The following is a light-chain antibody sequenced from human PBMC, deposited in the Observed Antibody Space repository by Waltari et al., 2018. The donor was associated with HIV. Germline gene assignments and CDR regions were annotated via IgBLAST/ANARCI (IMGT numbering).Light chain of an antibody. CDR2: GAS. V-gene: IGKV3-20*01. Sequence: EIVLTQSPGTLSLSSGERATVSCRASQSISNNYLAWYQQQPGQAPRLLIYGASSRATGIPDRFSGSGSGTDFTLSISRLEPEDSALYYCQQYGRSLTFGGGTKVEIK. CDR3: QQYGRSLT. J-gene: IGKJ4*01. CDR1: QSISNNY.